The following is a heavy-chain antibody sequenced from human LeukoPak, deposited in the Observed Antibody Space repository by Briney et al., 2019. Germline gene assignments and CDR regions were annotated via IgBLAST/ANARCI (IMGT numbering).Heavy chain of an antibody. V-gene: IGHV4-4*07. Sequence: SETLSLTCTVSGGSISSYYWSWIRQPAGKGLEWIGRIYTSGSTNYNPSLKSRVTMSVDTSKNQFSLKLSPVTAADTVVYYCARDLGYCSSTSCYYYYGMDVWGQGTTVTVSS. D-gene: IGHD2-2*01. J-gene: IGHJ6*02. CDR1: GGSISSYY. CDR2: IYTSGST. CDR3: ARDLGYCSSTSCYYYYGMDV.